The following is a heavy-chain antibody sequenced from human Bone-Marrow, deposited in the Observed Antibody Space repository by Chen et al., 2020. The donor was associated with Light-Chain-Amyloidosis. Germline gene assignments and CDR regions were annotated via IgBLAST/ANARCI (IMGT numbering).Heavy chain of an antibody. CDR2: IQQDGSEK. D-gene: IGHD6-19*01. CDR1: GFTCSNHW. Sequence: EAQLVESGGGLVQPGGSLRLSCAASGFTCSNHWMSWVRQAPGKGLEWVANIQQDGSEKYFVDSVRGRFIISRDNTKTSLYLQMTSLRAEDTAVYYCARWEYNSGWYWLDSWGQGTLVTVSS. V-gene: IGHV3-7*01. J-gene: IGHJ5*01. CDR3: ARWEYNSGWYWLDS.